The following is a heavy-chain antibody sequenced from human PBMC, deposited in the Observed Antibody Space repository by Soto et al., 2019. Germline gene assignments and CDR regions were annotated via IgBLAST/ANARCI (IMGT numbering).Heavy chain of an antibody. CDR1: GFSFNSYW. V-gene: IGHV3-7*01. J-gene: IGHJ4*02. CDR3: ARDYDILTGQGLFDY. Sequence: GGSLRLSCAASGFSFNSYWMSWVRQAPGKGLEWVANIKQDGSEKYYVDSVKGRFTISRDNAKNSLYLQMNSLRAEDTAVYYCARDYDILTGQGLFDYWGQGTLVTVSS. D-gene: IGHD3-9*01. CDR2: IKQDGSEK.